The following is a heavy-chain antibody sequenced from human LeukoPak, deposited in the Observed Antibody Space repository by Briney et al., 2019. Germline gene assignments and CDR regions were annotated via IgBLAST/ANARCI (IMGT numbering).Heavy chain of an antibody. CDR3: ARGGPGEDYFDY. D-gene: IGHD1-1*01. CDR1: GGSFSGYY. J-gene: IGHJ4*02. CDR2: INHSGST. V-gene: IGHV4-34*01. Sequence: SETLSLTCAVYGGSFSGYYWSWIRQPPGKGLEWIGEINHSGSTNYNPSLKSRVTISVDTSKNQFSLKLSSVTAADAAVYYCARGGPGEDYFDYWGQGTLVTVSS.